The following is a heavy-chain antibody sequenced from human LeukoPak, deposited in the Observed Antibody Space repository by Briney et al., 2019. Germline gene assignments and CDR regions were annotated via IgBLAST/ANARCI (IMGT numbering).Heavy chain of an antibody. Sequence: IYPGDSDTRYSPSFQGQVTISADKSISTAYLQWSSLKASDTAMYYCARQVDYGDGAYFDYWGQGTLVTVSS. V-gene: IGHV5-51*01. J-gene: IGHJ4*02. CDR2: IYPGDSDT. D-gene: IGHD4-17*01. CDR3: ARQVDYGDGAYFDY.